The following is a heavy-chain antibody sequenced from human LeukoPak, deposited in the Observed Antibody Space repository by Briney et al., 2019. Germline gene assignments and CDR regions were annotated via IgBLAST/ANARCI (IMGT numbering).Heavy chain of an antibody. CDR3: ARDLYVVRYGMDV. D-gene: IGHD2-21*01. CDR1: GGTFSSYA. J-gene: IGHJ6*02. Sequence: SVKVSCKASGGTFSSYAISWVRQAPGQGLEWMGGIISIFGTANYAQKFQGRVTITADESTSTAYMELSSLRSEDTAVYYCARDLYVVRYGMDVWGQGTTVTVSS. CDR2: IISIFGTA. V-gene: IGHV1-69*13.